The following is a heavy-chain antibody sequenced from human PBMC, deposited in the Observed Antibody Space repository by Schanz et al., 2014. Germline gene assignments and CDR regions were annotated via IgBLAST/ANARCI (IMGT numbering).Heavy chain of an antibody. J-gene: IGHJ5*02. CDR2: IGGDASRT. V-gene: IGHV3-23*04. CDR1: GFTFITFA. CDR3: ARAPPLVRGIAGWFGP. D-gene: IGHD3-10*01. Sequence: EVHLVESGGGLVQPGGSLRLSCAASGFTFITFAMSWVRQAPGKGPEWVSAIGGDASRTYYADSVKGRFTISRDNSKSTLYLQMNSQRADDTAIYYCARAPPLVRGIAGWFGPWGQGSLVTVSS.